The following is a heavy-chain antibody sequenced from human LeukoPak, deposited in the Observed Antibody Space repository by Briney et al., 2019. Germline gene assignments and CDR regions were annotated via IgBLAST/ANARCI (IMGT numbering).Heavy chain of an antibody. CDR2: ISGSGGST. CDR1: GFTFSSYA. D-gene: IGHD6-13*01. Sequence: PGGSLRLSCAASGFTFSSYAMSWVRQAPGKGLEWVSAISGSGGSTYYADSVKGRFTISRDNSKNTQYLQMNSLRAEDTAVYYCAKRYSSSWYRDDAFDIWGQGTMVTVSS. J-gene: IGHJ3*02. CDR3: AKRYSSSWYRDDAFDI. V-gene: IGHV3-23*01.